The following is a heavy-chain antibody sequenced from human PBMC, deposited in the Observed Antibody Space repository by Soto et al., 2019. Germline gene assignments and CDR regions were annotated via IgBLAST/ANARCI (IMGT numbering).Heavy chain of an antibody. CDR2: IYYSGST. CDR3: ARFGYSTNIGIDY. CDR1: GGSISSGGYY. V-gene: IGHV4-31*03. J-gene: IGHJ4*02. D-gene: IGHD3-22*01. Sequence: LSLPCTVSGGSISSGGYYWSWIRQHPGKGLEWIGYIYYSGSTYYNPSLKSRVTISVDTSKNQFSLKLSSVTAADTAVYYCARFGYSTNIGIDYWGQGTLVTVSS.